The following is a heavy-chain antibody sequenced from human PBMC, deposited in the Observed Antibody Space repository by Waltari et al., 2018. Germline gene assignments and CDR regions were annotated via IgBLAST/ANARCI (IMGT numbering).Heavy chain of an antibody. CDR3: ARHWKRNGYRFDP. CDR2: IYYSGNT. Sequence: QLQLQESGPGLVKPSETLSLTCTVSGDSISRSSYYWGWIRQSPGKGLEWIGTIYYSGNTYHNPTLKSRVTISGDTSKNQFSLKLSSVTAADTAVYYCARHWKRNGYRFDPWGQGTLVTVSS. V-gene: IGHV4-39*01. J-gene: IGHJ5*02. D-gene: IGHD5-12*01. CDR1: GDSISRSSYY.